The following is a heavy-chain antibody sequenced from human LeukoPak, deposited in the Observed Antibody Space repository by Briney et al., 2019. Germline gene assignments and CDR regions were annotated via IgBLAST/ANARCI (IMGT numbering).Heavy chain of an antibody. V-gene: IGHV4-4*07. CDR1: GGSISSCY. J-gene: IGHJ5*02. CDR2: IYTSGST. CDR3: ARETWDTAMVTNWFDP. Sequence: PSETLSLTCTVSGGSISSCYWSWIRQPAGKGLEWIGRIYTSGSTNYNPSLKSRVTMSVDTSKNQFSLKLSSVTAADTAVYYCARETWDTAMVTNWFDPWGQGTLVTVSS. D-gene: IGHD5-18*01.